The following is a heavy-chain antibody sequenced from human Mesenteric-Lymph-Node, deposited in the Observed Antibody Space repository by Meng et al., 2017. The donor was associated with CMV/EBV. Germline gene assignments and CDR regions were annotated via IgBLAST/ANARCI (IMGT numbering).Heavy chain of an antibody. D-gene: IGHD2-2*01. J-gene: IGHJ4*02. CDR3: ARKGSKYQLLPFDY. Sequence: ASVKVSCKASGYTFTSYGISWVRQAPGQGLEWMGWISAYNGNTNYAQKLQGRVTTTTDTSTSTAYMELRSLRSDDTAVYYCARKGSKYQLLPFDYWGQGTLVTVSS. CDR2: ISAYNGNT. CDR1: GYTFTSYG. V-gene: IGHV1-18*01.